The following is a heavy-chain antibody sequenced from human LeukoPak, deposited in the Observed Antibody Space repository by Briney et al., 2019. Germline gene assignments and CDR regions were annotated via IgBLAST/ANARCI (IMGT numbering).Heavy chain of an antibody. J-gene: IGHJ4*02. D-gene: IGHD6-13*01. CDR3: ARAGSSSWYSLYYFDY. CDR1: GYTFTSYG. CDR2: ISAYNGNT. V-gene: IGHV1-18*01. Sequence: RASVKVSCKASGYTFTSYGISWVRQAPGQGLEWMGWISAYNGNTNYAQKLQGRVTMTTDTSTSTAYMELRSLRSDDTAVYYCARAGSSSWYSLYYFDYWGQGTLVTVSS.